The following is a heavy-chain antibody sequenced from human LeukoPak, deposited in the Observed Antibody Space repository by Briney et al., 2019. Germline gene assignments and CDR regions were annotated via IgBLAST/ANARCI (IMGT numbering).Heavy chain of an antibody. Sequence: GGSLRLSCAASGFTFDGSAMHWVRQAPGKGLEWVSGISWNSGSIGYADSVKGRFTISRDNAKNSLYLQMNSLRAEDTALYYCAKDIFTMVRGVVDYWGQGTLVTVSS. J-gene: IGHJ4*02. CDR3: AKDIFTMVRGVVDY. CDR2: ISWNSGSI. V-gene: IGHV3-9*01. CDR1: GFTFDGSA. D-gene: IGHD3-10*01.